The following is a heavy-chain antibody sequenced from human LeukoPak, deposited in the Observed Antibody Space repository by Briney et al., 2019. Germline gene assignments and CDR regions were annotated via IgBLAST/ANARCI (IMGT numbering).Heavy chain of an antibody. Sequence: TGGSLRLSCAASGFTFSSYGMHWVRQAPGKGLEWVAVIWYDGSNKYYADSVKGRFTISRDNSKNTLYLQMNSLRAEDTAVYYCARDRDYYDRPLDYWGQGTLVTVSS. CDR3: ARDRDYYDRPLDY. J-gene: IGHJ4*02. CDR2: IWYDGSNK. V-gene: IGHV3-33*01. CDR1: GFTFSSYG. D-gene: IGHD3-22*01.